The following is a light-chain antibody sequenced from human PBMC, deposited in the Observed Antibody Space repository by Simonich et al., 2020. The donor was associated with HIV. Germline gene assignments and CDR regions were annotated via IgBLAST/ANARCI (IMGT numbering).Light chain of an antibody. J-gene: IGKJ1*01. Sequence: EIVLTQSPATLSLSPGERAALSCRASQSVGTYLAWHQQKPGQAPRLLLYDASNRAPGIPARFSGSGSGTDFTLTISSLEPEDFAVYYCQYSSTFGQGTEVEIK. V-gene: IGKV3-11*01. CDR3: QYSST. CDR1: QSVGTY. CDR2: DAS.